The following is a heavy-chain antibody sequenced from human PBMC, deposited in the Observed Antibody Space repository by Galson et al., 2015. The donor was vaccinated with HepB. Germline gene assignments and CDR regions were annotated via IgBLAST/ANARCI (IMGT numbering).Heavy chain of an antibody. CDR3: ATGGRSSGYYGAYYYYYMDV. Sequence: SVKVSCKVSGYTLTELSMRWVRQAPGKGLEWMGGFDPEDGETIYAQKFQGRVTMTEDTSTDTAYMELSSLRSEDTAVYYCATGGRSSGYYGAYYYYYMDVWGKGTTVTVSS. V-gene: IGHV1-24*01. CDR2: FDPEDGET. J-gene: IGHJ6*03. CDR1: GYTLTELS. D-gene: IGHD3-22*01.